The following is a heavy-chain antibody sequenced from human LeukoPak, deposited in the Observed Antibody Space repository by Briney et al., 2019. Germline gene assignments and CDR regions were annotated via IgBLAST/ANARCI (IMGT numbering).Heavy chain of an antibody. CDR2: ISYDGSNK. Sequence: GGSLRLSCAASGFTFSSYAMHWVRQAPGKGLEWVAVISYDGSNKYYADSVKGRFTISRDNSKNTLYLQMNSLRAEDTAVNYCASPRRAFDIWGQGTMVTVSS. CDR1: GFTFSSYA. J-gene: IGHJ3*02. CDR3: ASPRRAFDI. V-gene: IGHV3-30*01.